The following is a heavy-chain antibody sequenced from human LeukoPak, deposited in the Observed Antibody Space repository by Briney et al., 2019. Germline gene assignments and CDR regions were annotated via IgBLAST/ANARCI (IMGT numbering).Heavy chain of an antibody. V-gene: IGHV3-30*02. D-gene: IGHD3-10*01. CDR1: GSTPSSYG. Sequence: AGSLRFSWASSGSTPSSYGMHWVRPAPGKGLEWVSFIRYEGSNKYHADSVKGRFTIARDNSTHPLYLQMNSLRDEDTAVYYCAKGGAVSSKSITLIRGTRKYYYYMDVWGKGTTVTISS. CDR2: IRYEGSNK. CDR3: AKGGAVSSKSITLIRGTRKYYYYMDV. J-gene: IGHJ6*03.